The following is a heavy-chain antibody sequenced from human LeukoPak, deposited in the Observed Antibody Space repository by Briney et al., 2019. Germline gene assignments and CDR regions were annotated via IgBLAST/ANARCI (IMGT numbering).Heavy chain of an antibody. J-gene: IGHJ4*02. CDR1: GGSISSSNW. V-gene: IGHV4-4*02. CDR2: IYHSEST. Sequence: PSETLSLTCAVSGGSISSSNWWSWVRQPPGKGLEWIGEIYHSESTNYNPSLKSRVTISVDTSKNQFSLKLSSVTAADTAVYYCARAQDDGGVSTGDVDYWGQGTLVTVSS. D-gene: IGHD3-16*01. CDR3: ARAQDDGGVSTGDVDY.